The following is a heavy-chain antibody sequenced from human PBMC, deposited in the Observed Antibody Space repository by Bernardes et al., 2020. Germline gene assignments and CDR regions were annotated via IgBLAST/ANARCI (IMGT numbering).Heavy chain of an antibody. CDR1: GFTFSNAW. V-gene: IGHV3-15*01. Sequence: GGSLRLSCAASGFTFSNAWMSWVRQAPGKGLEWVGRIKSKTDGGTTDYAAPVKGRFTISRDDSKNTLYLQMNSLKTEDTAVYYCTTDSPTLSGSYDYYYGMDVWGQGTTVTVSS. D-gene: IGHD1-26*01. J-gene: IGHJ6*02. CDR3: TTDSPTLSGSYDYYYGMDV. CDR2: IKSKTDGGTT.